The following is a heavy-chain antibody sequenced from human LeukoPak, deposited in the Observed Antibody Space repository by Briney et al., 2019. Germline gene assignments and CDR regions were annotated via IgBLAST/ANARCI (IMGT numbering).Heavy chain of an antibody. J-gene: IGHJ4*02. CDR3: ARGVRIAVTGNIDY. V-gene: IGHV3-30*04. CDR2: ISYDGSNK. CDR1: GFTFRSYA. Sequence: GGSLRLSCAASGFTFRSYAMHWVRQAPGKGLEWEAAISYDGSNKNYADSVKGRFTISRDNSKNTLYLQMNSLRAEDTAVYYCARGVRIAVTGNIDYWGQGTLVTVSS. D-gene: IGHD6-19*01.